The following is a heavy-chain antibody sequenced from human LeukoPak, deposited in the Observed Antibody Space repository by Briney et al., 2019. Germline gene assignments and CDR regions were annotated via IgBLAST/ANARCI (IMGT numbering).Heavy chain of an antibody. Sequence: ASVKVSCKASGYTFTSYGISWVRQAPGQGLEWMGWISAYNGNTNYAQKLQGRVTMTTDTSTSTAYMELRSLRSDDTAVYYCARDGINSTNGVCRFDYWGKGTLVTVSS. J-gene: IGHJ4*02. CDR2: ISAYNGNT. D-gene: IGHD2-8*01. CDR3: ARDGINSTNGVCRFDY. CDR1: GYTFTSYG. V-gene: IGHV1-18*01.